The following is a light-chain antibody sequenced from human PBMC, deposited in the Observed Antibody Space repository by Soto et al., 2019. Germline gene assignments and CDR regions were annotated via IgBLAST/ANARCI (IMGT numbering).Light chain of an antibody. V-gene: IGKV3-15*01. CDR3: QQYNEWPLT. CDR1: QSVSTN. Sequence: ETVMTQSPATLSVSQGERATLSCGASQSVSTNLAWYQQKPGQVPRLLIYGASTRASDIPARFSGSGSGTEFTLTISSLQSEVFAVYYCQQYNEWPLTFGGGTKVEIE. CDR2: GAS. J-gene: IGKJ4*01.